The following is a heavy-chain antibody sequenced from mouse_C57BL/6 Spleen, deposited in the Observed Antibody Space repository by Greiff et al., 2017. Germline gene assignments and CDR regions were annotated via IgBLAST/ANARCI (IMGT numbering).Heavy chain of an antibody. J-gene: IGHJ3*01. CDR3: TTEVWFAY. Sequence: VQLQQSGAELVRPGASVTLSCKASGYTFTDYEMHWVKQTPVHGLGWIGAIDPETGGTAYNQKFKGKAILTADKSSSTAYMELRSLTSEDSAVYYCTTEVWFAYWGQGTLVTVSA. CDR2: IDPETGGT. CDR1: GYTFTDYE. V-gene: IGHV1-15*01.